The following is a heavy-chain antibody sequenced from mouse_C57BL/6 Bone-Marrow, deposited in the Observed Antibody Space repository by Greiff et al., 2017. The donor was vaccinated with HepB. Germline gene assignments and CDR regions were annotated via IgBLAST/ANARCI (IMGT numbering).Heavy chain of an antibody. CDR1: GYTFTSYW. CDR3: ARSEWSFDY. Sequence: QVQLQQPGAELVKPGASVKMSCKASGYTFTSYWITWVKQRPGKGLEWIGDIYPGSGSTNYNEKFKSKATLTVDTSTSTAYMQLSSLTSEDSAIYYCARSEWSFDYWGQGTTLTVSS. D-gene: IGHD1-3*01. J-gene: IGHJ2*01. CDR2: IYPGSGST. V-gene: IGHV1-55*01.